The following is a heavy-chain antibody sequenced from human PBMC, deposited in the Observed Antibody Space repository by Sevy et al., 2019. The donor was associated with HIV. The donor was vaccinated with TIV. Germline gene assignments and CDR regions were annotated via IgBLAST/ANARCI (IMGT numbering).Heavy chain of an antibody. CDR1: GFTFGDYA. V-gene: IGHV3-49*04. CDR2: LKSKADGGTV. J-gene: IGHJ4*02. CDR3: TRWKGLQSIFDY. Sequence: GGSLRLSCTTSGFTFGDYAMNWVRQAPGKGLEWVAFLKSKADGGTVDHAASVKGRFTISGDDSKSIAYLQMNDLTTEDTGVYYCTRWKGLQSIFDYWGQGALVTVSS. D-gene: IGHD1-1*01.